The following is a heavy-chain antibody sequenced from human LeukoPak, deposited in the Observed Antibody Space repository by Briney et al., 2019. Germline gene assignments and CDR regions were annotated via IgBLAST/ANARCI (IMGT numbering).Heavy chain of an antibody. CDR3: ARIPWADYDWFDP. D-gene: IGHD3-16*01. V-gene: IGHV4-59*12. CDR1: GGSISTYC. CDR2: SYYSGST. J-gene: IGHJ5*02. Sequence: SETPSLTCTVSGGSISTYCWSWIRQPPGEGLEWIGYSYYSGSTNYNPSLKSRVTISVDTSKTQFSLRLSSVTAADTAAYYCARIPWADYDWFDPWGQGTLVTVSS.